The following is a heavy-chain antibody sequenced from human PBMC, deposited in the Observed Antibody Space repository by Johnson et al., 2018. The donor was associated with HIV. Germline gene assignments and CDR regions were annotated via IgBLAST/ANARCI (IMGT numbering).Heavy chain of an antibody. CDR3: AKEGLRSSLRSGDAFDI. CDR1: GFTFSSYA. V-gene: IGHV3-30*04. J-gene: IGHJ3*02. Sequence: VQLVESVGGVVQPGRSLRLSCAASGFTFSSYAMHWVRQAPGKGLEWVAVILSDGSNKYYADSVKGRFTISRDNSKNTLYLQLNSRGAEDTAVYYCAKEGLRSSLRSGDAFDIWGHGTLVTVSS. CDR2: ILSDGSNK. D-gene: IGHD6-6*01.